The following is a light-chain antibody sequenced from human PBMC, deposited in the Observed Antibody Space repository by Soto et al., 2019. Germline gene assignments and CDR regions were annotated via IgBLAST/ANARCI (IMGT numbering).Light chain of an antibody. CDR1: QGIANT. CDR2: DAS. Sequence: AVQLTQSPSSLSASVGDRVTITCRASQGIANTLAWYQQKPGKAPKLLIYDASSLESGVPSRFSGSGSGTDFSLNISSLQPEDFATYYCQQFNTYPSFGPGTKVHLK. CDR3: QQFNTYPS. V-gene: IGKV1-13*02. J-gene: IGKJ3*01.